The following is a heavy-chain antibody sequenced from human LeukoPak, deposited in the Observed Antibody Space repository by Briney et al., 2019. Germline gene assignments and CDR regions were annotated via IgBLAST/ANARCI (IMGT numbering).Heavy chain of an antibody. J-gene: IGHJ5*02. CDR1: GYTFTGYY. D-gene: IGHD3-10*01. CDR2: INPNSGGT. V-gene: IGHV1-2*02. CDR3: ATGITMVRGVIP. Sequence: ASVKVSCKASGYTFTGYYMHWVRQAPGQGLEWMGWINPNSGGTNYARKFQGRVTMTRDTSISTAYMELSRLRSDDTAVYYCATGITMVRGVIPWGQGTLVTVSS.